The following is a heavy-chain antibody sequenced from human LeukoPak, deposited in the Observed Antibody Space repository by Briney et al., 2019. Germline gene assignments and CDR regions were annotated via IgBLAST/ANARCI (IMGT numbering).Heavy chain of an antibody. Sequence: PGGSLRLSCAASGFTFSSYGMHWVRQAPGKGLEWVATISFHGSDKFYADSVKGRFTISRDNSKNALFLQMSSLRAEDTAVYYCAKFSLVGAQPALIDYWGQGTLVTVSS. CDR1: GFTFSSYG. CDR2: ISFHGSDK. J-gene: IGHJ4*02. V-gene: IGHV3-30*18. D-gene: IGHD1-26*01. CDR3: AKFSLVGAQPALIDY.